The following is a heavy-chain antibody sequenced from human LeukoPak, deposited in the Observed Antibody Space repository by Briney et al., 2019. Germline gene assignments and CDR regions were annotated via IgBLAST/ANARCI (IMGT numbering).Heavy chain of an antibody. J-gene: IGHJ3*02. CDR2: ISASGGST. V-gene: IGHV3-23*01. CDR1: GFTFSSYA. Sequence: GGCLRLSCAASGFTFSSYAMSWVRQAPGKGLEWVAAISASGGSTYYADSVKGRFTISRNNSKNTLYLEMNSLRAEDTAVYYCARWPWFEGAFDIWGQGTMVTVSS. D-gene: IGHD3-10*01. CDR3: ARWPWFEGAFDI.